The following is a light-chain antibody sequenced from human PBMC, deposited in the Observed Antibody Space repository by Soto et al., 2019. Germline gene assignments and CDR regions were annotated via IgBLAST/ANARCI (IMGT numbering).Light chain of an antibody. CDR2: AAS. CDR3: QQYENWPLT. Sequence: EIEMTQSPATLSASPGERVTLSCRASQGVGSKLAWYHQKPGQAPRLLISAASTMATSIPARFSGSGSGTEFTLTISSLQSEDFAVYYCQQYENWPLTFGPGTKVDIK. CDR1: QGVGSK. V-gene: IGKV3-15*01. J-gene: IGKJ3*01.